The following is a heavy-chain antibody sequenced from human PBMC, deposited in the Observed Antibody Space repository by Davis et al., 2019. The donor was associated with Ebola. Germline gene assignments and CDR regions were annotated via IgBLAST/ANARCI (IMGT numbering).Heavy chain of an antibody. Sequence: GGSLRLSCAASGLTFSNNGMHWVRQAPGKGLEWVAFIRNDGRREYNGDSVKGRFTISRDNSKNTLFLQMTSLRPEDTAVYYCAKDISGRRILDSWGQGTLVTVSS. J-gene: IGHJ4*02. V-gene: IGHV3-30*02. D-gene: IGHD1-14*01. CDR3: AKDISGRRILDS. CDR1: GLTFSNNG. CDR2: IRNDGRRE.